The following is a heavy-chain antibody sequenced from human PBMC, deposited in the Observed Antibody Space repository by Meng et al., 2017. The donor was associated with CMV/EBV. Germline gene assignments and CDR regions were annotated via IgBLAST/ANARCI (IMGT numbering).Heavy chain of an antibody. Sequence: GESLKISCAAPGFTFSSYSMNWVRQAPGKGLEWVSSISSSSSYIYYADSVKGRFTISRDNAKNSLYLQMNSLRAEDTAVYYCARVLPTYCSSTSCSINWFDPWGQGTLVTVSS. CDR3: ARVLPTYCSSTSCSINWFDP. CDR1: GFTFSSYS. V-gene: IGHV3-21*01. CDR2: ISSSSSYI. J-gene: IGHJ5*02. D-gene: IGHD2-2*01.